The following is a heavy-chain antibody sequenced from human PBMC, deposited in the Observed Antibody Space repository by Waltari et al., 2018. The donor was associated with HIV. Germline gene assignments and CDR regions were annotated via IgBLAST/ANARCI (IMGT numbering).Heavy chain of an antibody. Sequence: EVRLVESGGGWVQPGGSLTLTCETSGFTFSFYWLSWVRQAPGRGRKWVANINQAGTERHYVDSVRGRFTISRDNGKRSSFLQMNSLTVEDTAVYYCATTHGSGDYDNDFDYWGQGTLV. CDR3: ATTHGSGDYDNDFDY. V-gene: IGHV3-7*01. CDR1: GFTFSFYW. D-gene: IGHD3-10*01. J-gene: IGHJ4*02. CDR2: INQAGTER.